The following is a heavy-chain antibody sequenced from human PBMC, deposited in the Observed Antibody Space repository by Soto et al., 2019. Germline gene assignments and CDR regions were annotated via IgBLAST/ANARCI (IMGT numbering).Heavy chain of an antibody. D-gene: IGHD5-12*01. Sequence: GGSLRLSCAASGFTFSDYYMSWIRQAPGKGLEWVSYISSSGSTIYYADSVKGRFTISRDNAKNSLYLQMNSLRAEDTAVYYCARDLSGYDLENWFDPWGQGTLVTVSS. CDR3: ARDLSGYDLENWFDP. CDR1: GFTFSDYY. J-gene: IGHJ5*02. CDR2: ISSSGSTI. V-gene: IGHV3-11*01.